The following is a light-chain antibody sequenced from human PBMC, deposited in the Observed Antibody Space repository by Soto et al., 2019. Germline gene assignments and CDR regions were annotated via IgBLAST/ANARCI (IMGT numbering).Light chain of an antibody. CDR3: QQYNDLPLT. CDR1: ESVSSH. J-gene: IGKJ1*01. CDR2: GAF. V-gene: IGKV3-15*01. Sequence: EIVMTHSPVTLSVSTGERVNLSCRASESVSSHLAWYQQKPGQAPSLLIYGAFTRATGIPARFSGTGSGTEFTLTNSSLQSEDCALYYCQQYNDLPLTSGQGTKVDSK.